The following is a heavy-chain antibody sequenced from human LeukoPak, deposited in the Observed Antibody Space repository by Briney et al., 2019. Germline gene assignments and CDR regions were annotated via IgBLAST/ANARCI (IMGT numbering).Heavy chain of an antibody. J-gene: IGHJ4*02. D-gene: IGHD3-9*01. V-gene: IGHV3-13*01. CDR1: GFTFSSYD. Sequence: GGSLRLSCAASGFTFSSYDMHWVRHATGKGLEWVSAIGTAGDTYYPGSVKGRFTISRENAKNSLYLQMNSLRAGDTAVYYCARGRRYFDWLLIDYWGQGTLVTVSS. CDR2: IGTAGDT. CDR3: ARGRRYFDWLLIDY.